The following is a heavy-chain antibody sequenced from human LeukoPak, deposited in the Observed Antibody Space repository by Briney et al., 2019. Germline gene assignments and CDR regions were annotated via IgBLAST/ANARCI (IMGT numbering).Heavy chain of an antibody. D-gene: IGHD2-15*01. CDR1: GFPFSNYG. J-gene: IGHJ4*02. V-gene: IGHV3-30*18. Sequence: GRSLRLSCAASGFPFSNYGMHWVRQAPGKGLEWVVVISHDGSNNNYADSVKGRFTISRDNSKNTLYLQMNSLRPEDTAVYYCAKVRVGTAHFDYWGQGTLVTVSS. CDR3: AKVRVGTAHFDY. CDR2: ISHDGSNN.